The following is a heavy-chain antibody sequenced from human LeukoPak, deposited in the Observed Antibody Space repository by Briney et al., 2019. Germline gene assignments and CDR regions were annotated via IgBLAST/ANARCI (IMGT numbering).Heavy chain of an antibody. CDR1: GYSFTTYW. V-gene: IGHV5-51*01. J-gene: IGHJ3*02. D-gene: IGHD5-24*01. CDR2: IYPTESET. Sequence: PGESLKISCKGSGYSFTTYWIGWVRQMPGKGLEWVGIIYPTESETIYSPSFQGQVTISRHKSISTPYLQSSSLKASDTVMYYCVRSPRDGYHDAFDIWGQGTMVTVSS. CDR3: VRSPRDGYHDAFDI.